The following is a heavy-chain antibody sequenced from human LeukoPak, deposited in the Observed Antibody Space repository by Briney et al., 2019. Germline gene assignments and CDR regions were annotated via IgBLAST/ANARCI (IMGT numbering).Heavy chain of an antibody. CDR1: GYTFVGYH. CDR3: ARGLKPSMDV. D-gene: IGHD3-16*01. V-gene: IGHV1-2*02. J-gene: IGHJ6*03. CDR2: INPNSGDT. Sequence: ASVKVSCKAPGYTFVGYHMHWVRQAPGQGLEWMGWINPNSGDTNYAQKFQGRVTMTRDTSISTAYMELSRLRSDDTAVYYCARGLKPSMDVWGKGTTVTVSS.